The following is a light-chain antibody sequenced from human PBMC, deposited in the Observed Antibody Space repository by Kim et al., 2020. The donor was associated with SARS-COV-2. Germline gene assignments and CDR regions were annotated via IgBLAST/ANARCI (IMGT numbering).Light chain of an antibody. CDR2: DAS. J-gene: IGKJ5*01. CDR1: QSAGKY. CDR3: QQRNNNWPPVT. Sequence: PGERATLPCRASQSAGKYIGWYQETPCQPPWLLIFDASYRAAGITARFGGYGSGTVFTFTISSLEPEDFAVYYWQQRNNNWPPVTFGQGTRLEIK. V-gene: IGKV3-11*01.